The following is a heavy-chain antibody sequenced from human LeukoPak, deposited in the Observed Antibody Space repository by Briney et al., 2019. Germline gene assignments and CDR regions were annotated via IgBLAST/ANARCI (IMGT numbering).Heavy chain of an antibody. J-gene: IGHJ4*02. Sequence: PSETLSLTCAVYGGSFSGYYWSWIRQPPGKGLDWIGEINHSGSTNYNPSLKSRVTISVDTSKNQFSLKLSSVTAADTAVYYCARAPARFRRYFDYWGQGTLVTVSS. CDR3: ARAPARFRRYFDY. D-gene: IGHD2-2*01. V-gene: IGHV4-34*01. CDR2: INHSGST. CDR1: GGSFSGYY.